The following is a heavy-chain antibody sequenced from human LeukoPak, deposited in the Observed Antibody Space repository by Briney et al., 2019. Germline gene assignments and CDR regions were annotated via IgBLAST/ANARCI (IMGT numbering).Heavy chain of an antibody. D-gene: IGHD6-13*01. CDR1: GFTFSSYS. CDR3: ARAWREAAAFVYFHH. CDR2: ISASSTTI. Sequence: GGSLRLSWAASGFTFSSYSMNWVRQAPGKRLEWVSYISASSTTIYYADSVKGRFTISRDNAKNSLYLQMNSLRAEDTAVYYCARAWREAAAFVYFHHWGQGTLVTVSS. J-gene: IGHJ1*01. V-gene: IGHV3-48*01.